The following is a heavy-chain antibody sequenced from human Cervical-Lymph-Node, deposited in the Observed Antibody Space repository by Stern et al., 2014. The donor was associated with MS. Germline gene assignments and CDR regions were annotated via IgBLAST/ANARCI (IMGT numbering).Heavy chain of an antibody. CDR2: ISRGGTSV. CDR3: VRDLCKSRICYPFDY. J-gene: IGHJ4*02. D-gene: IGHD2-15*01. CDR1: GFTLSDYY. Sequence: QVQLVQSGGGLVKAGGSLRLSCAASGFTLSDYYMSWIRQAPGKGLEWVSYISRGGTSVYYAESVEGRFTLSRVTAKNSLFLKMNSLGAEDTAIYYCVRDLCKSRICYPFDYWGQGTPVTVSS. V-gene: IGHV3-11*01.